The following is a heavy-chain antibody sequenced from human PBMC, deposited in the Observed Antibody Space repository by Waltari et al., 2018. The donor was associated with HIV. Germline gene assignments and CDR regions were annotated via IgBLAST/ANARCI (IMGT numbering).Heavy chain of an antibody. Sequence: EVQLVESGVGLVQPGGSLRLSCAAAGLTFSGQWMHWVRQAPGKGLVWVSRINSDGSSTSYADSVKGRFTISRDNAKNTLYLQMNSLRAEDTAVYYCARDYSLTDAFDIWGQGTMVTVSS. CDR1: GLTFSGQW. CDR2: INSDGSST. CDR3: ARDYSLTDAFDI. J-gene: IGHJ3*02. D-gene: IGHD2-15*01. V-gene: IGHV3-74*01.